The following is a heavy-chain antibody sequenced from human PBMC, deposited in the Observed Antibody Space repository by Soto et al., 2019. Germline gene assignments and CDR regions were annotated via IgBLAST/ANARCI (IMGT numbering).Heavy chain of an antibody. Sequence: SETLSLTCSVSGGSISGHYWSWVRQPPGERLEWVGYIFHNGVTNYNPSFTGRVTISIDTSGTQFSLSLASVTAADTAVYYCVRDSGQGHQYHYYMDVWGKGTAVTVSS. J-gene: IGHJ6*03. CDR3: VRDSGQGHQYHYYMDV. V-gene: IGHV4-59*11. CDR1: GGSISGHY. D-gene: IGHD2-2*01. CDR2: IFHNGVT.